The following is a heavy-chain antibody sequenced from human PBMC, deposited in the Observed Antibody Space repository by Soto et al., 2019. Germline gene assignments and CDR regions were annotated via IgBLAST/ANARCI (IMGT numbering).Heavy chain of an antibody. CDR3: ARRVDFWSGYYDLDY. J-gene: IGHJ4*02. V-gene: IGHV1-18*01. Sequence: GASVKVSCKASGYTFTSCGISWVRQAPGQGLEWMGWISAYNGNTNYAQKLQGRVTMTTDTSTSTAYMELRSLRSDDTAVYYCARRVDFWSGYYDLDYWGQGTLVTVSS. CDR2: ISAYNGNT. D-gene: IGHD3-3*01. CDR1: GYTFTSCG.